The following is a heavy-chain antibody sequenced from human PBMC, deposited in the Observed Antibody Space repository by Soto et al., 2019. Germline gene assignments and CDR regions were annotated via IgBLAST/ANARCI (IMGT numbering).Heavy chain of an antibody. D-gene: IGHD2-21*02. CDR2: IYYSGST. CDR3: ARLAPACGGDCYSFWFDP. Sequence: SETLSLTCTVSGGSISSSSYYWGWIRQPPGKGLEWIGSIYYSGSTYYNPSLKSRVTISVDTSKNQFSLKLSSVTAADTAVYYCARLAPACGGDCYSFWFDPWGQGTLVTVSS. J-gene: IGHJ5*02. CDR1: GGSISSSSYY. V-gene: IGHV4-39*01.